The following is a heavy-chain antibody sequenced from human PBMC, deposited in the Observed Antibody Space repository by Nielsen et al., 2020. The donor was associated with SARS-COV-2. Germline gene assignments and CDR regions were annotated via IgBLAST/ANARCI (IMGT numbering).Heavy chain of an antibody. V-gene: IGHV1-24*01. CDR1: GYTLTELS. J-gene: IGHJ4*02. CDR2: FDPEDGET. Sequence: ASVKVSCKVSGYTLTELSMHWVRQAPGKGLEWMGGFDPEDGETIYAQKFQGRVTMTEDTSTDTAYMELSSLRSEDTAVYCCATPKYYYDSSGYPPFDYWGQGTLVTVSS. D-gene: IGHD3-22*01. CDR3: ATPKYYYDSSGYPPFDY.